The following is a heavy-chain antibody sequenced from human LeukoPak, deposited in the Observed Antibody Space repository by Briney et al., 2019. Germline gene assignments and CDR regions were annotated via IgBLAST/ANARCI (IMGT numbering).Heavy chain of an antibody. D-gene: IGHD5-18*01. CDR3: AKEHRDGYSYGQGLDY. Sequence: GGSLRLSCAASGFTFSSYGLHWVRQAPGKGLEWVAVISYDGSNKYYADSVKGRFTISRDNSKNTLYLQMNSLRAEDTAVYHCAKEHRDGYSYGQGLDYWGQGTLVTVSS. J-gene: IGHJ4*02. CDR2: ISYDGSNK. V-gene: IGHV3-30*18. CDR1: GFTFSSYG.